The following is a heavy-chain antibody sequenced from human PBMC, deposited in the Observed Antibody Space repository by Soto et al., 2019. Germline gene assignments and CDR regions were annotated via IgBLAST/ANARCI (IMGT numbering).Heavy chain of an antibody. CDR2: IYYSGST. J-gene: IGHJ4*02. CDR3: ARQGYDILTGYPTYYFDY. Sequence: SETLSLTCTVSGGSISSSSYYWGWIRQPPGKGLEWIGSIYYSGSTYYNPSLKSRVTISVDTPKNQFSLKLSSVTAADTAVYYCARQGYDILTGYPTYYFDYWGQGTLVTVSS. V-gene: IGHV4-39*01. D-gene: IGHD3-9*01. CDR1: GGSISSSSYY.